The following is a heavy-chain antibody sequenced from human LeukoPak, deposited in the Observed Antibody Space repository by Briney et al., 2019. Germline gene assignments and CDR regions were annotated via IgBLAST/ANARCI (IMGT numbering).Heavy chain of an antibody. Sequence: GSLRLSCAASGFTFSSYEMNWVRQAPGKGLEWVSYISSSGSTIYYADSVKGRFTISRDNAKNSLYLQMNSLRAEDTAVYYCARDSYSHPTYYYYGMDVWGQGTTVTVSS. CDR1: GFTFSSYE. CDR3: ARDSYSHPTYYYYGMDV. CDR2: ISSSGSTI. D-gene: IGHD5-18*01. V-gene: IGHV3-48*03. J-gene: IGHJ6*02.